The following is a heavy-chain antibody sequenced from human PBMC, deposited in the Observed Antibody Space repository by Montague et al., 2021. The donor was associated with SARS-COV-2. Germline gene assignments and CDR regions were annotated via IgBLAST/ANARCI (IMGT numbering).Heavy chain of an antibody. Sequence: SETLSLTCTVSGGSISGYYWSWFRQSAGKGLEWIGRIYNSGSTSYNPSLKSRVTMSVDTSKNQFSLKLSSVTAADTAVYYCVRDQGRSNWNYPDYWGQGTLV. J-gene: IGHJ4*02. D-gene: IGHD1-20*01. V-gene: IGHV4-4*07. CDR2: IYNSGST. CDR3: VRDQGRSNWNYPDY. CDR1: GGSISGYY.